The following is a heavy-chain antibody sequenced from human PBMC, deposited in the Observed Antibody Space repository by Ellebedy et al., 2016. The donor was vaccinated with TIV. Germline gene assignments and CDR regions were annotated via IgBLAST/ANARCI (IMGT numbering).Heavy chain of an antibody. CDR3: ARGYYDILTGYHDY. V-gene: IGHV3-7*03. CDR1: GFTFSSYW. D-gene: IGHD3-9*01. Sequence: PGGSLRLSCAASGFTFSSYWMSWVRQAPGKGLEWVANIKQDGSEKYYVDSVKGRFTISRDNSKNTLYLQMNSLRAEDTAVYYCARGYYDILTGYHDYWGQGTLVTVSS. CDR2: IKQDGSEK. J-gene: IGHJ4*02.